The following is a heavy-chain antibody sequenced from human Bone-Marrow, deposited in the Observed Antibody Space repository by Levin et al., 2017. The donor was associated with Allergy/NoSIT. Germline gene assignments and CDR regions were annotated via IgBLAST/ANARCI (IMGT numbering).Heavy chain of an antibody. D-gene: IGHD3-9*01. Sequence: EASVKVSCKASGYTFTSYAMHWVRQAPGQRLEWMGWINAGNGNTKYSQKFQGRVTITRDTSASTAYMELSSLRSEDTAVYYCARVLRYFDWLPFDYWGQGTLVTVSS. CDR2: INAGNGNT. J-gene: IGHJ4*02. CDR3: ARVLRYFDWLPFDY. CDR1: GYTFTSYA. V-gene: IGHV1-3*01.